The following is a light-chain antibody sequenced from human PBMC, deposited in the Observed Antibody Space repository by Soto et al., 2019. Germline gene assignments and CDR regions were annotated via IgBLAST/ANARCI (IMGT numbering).Light chain of an antibody. J-gene: IGLJ1*01. CDR2: DVS. CDR3: SSYTXRSTYV. V-gene: IGLV2-14*01. CDR1: SSDVGGYNY. Sequence: QSVLTQPASVSGSPGQSITISCTGTSSDVGGYNYVSWYQQHPGKAPKLMIYDVSNRPSGVSSRFSGSKSGNTASLTISGLQAEDEADYYCSSYTXRSTYVFGTGTKVTVL.